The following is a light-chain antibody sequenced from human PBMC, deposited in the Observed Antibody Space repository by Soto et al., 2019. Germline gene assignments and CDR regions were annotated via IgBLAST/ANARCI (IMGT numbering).Light chain of an antibody. V-gene: IGKV1-5*03. J-gene: IGKJ1*01. CDR3: QQYNRYFKS. Sequence: QKTQSRSTLSASVGYRFTIPCRASENINMWLAWYQQKPGQAPRLLIQRASRVERGVPSRFSGSGSDTEFTLTISSLQPDDFATYYCQQYNRYFKSFGQGTNVDI. CDR1: ENINMW. CDR2: RAS.